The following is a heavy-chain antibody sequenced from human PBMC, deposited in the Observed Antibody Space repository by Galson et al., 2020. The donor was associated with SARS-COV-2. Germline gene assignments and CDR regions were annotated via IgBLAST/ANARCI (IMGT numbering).Heavy chain of an antibody. CDR2: IYHSGST. CDR3: ASHYSHSSSSADY. J-gene: IGHJ4*02. CDR1: GGSISSGGYS. V-gene: IGHV4-30-2*01. D-gene: IGHD6-6*01. Sequence: SETLSLTCAVSGGSISSGGYSWSWIRQPPGKGLEWIGYIYHSGSTYYNPSLKSRVTISVDRSKNQFSLKLSSVTAADTAVYYCASHYSHSSSSADYWGQGTLVTVSS.